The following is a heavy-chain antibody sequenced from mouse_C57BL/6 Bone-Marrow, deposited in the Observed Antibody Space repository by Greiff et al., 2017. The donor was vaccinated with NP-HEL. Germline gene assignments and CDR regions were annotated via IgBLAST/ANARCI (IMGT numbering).Heavy chain of an antibody. CDR1: GYAFSSSW. CDR3: ARFHYYCSRDWYFDV. Sequence: QVQLKQSGPELVKPGASVKISCKASGYAFSSSWMNWVKQRPGKGPEWIGRIYPGDGDTNYNGTFKGQAKLTADKASSTAYMQLSSLSSEDSAVYFCARFHYYCSRDWYFDVWGTGTTVTVSS. J-gene: IGHJ1*03. V-gene: IGHV1-82*01. CDR2: IYPGDGDT. D-gene: IGHD1-1*01.